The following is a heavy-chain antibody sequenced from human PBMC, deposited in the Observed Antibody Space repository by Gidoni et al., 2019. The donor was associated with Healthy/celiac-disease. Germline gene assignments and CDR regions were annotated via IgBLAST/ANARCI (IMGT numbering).Heavy chain of an antibody. CDR2: ISWNSGSI. D-gene: IGHD3-9*01. V-gene: IGHV3-9*01. CDR1: GFTFADYA. CDR3: AKDIRVGHYDILTGYYHH. Sequence: EVQLVESGGGLVQPGRSLRLSCAASGFTFADYAMHLVRQAPGKGLEWVSGISWNSGSIGYADSVKGRFTISRDNAKNSLYLQMNSLRAEDTALYYCAKDIRVGHYDILTGYYHHWGQGTLVTVSS. J-gene: IGHJ5*02.